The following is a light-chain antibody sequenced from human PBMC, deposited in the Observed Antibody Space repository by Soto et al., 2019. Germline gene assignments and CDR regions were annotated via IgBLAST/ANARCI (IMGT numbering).Light chain of an antibody. CDR2: AAS. V-gene: IGKV1-39*01. Sequence: DIQMTQSPSSLSASVGDRVTITCRASQTISKFLNWYQQKPGKAPKLLIYAASGLQSGVPSRFRGSGSGTDFTLTISSLQPDDFATYSCQQANSFPFTFGPGTKVDIK. J-gene: IGKJ3*01. CDR1: QTISKF. CDR3: QQANSFPFT.